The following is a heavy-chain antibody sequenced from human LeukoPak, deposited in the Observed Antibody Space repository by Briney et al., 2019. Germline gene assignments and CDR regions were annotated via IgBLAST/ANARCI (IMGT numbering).Heavy chain of an antibody. V-gene: IGHV4-34*01. CDR2: INHSGGT. Sequence: SETLSLTCGVYGGSFSAYYWSWTRQPPEKGLEWIGEINHSGGTNYNPSLKSRVTISVDTSKNQFSLKLSSVTAADTAVYYCARERSSSFLDYWGQGTLVTVSS. D-gene: IGHD6-6*01. CDR3: ARERSSSFLDY. J-gene: IGHJ4*02. CDR1: GGSFSAYY.